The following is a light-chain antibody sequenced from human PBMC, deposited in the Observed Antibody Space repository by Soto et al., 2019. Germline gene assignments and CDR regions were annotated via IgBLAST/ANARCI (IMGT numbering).Light chain of an antibody. V-gene: IGKV1-33*01. Sequence: DIQMTQSPSSLSASIGDRVTLACRASQDISSSLNWYQKQPGKAPKVLIYDASKLQTGVPSRFSGRGSGKDFNFTTSSLQPDDSGTYYCQQLYDLTITFGQGTRLEIK. CDR3: QQLYDLTIT. CDR1: QDISSS. J-gene: IGKJ5*01. CDR2: DAS.